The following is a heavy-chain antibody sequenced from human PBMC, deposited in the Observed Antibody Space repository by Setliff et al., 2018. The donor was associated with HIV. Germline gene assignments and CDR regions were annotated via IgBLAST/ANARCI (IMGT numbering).Heavy chain of an antibody. CDR2: IYPGDSDT. Sequence: PGESLKLSCMGSGYSFTSYWIAWVRQMPGKGLEWMGLIYPGDSDTRYSPSFQGQVTISVDKSIRTAYLQWSSLKASDTATYYCARHINSYWYGDGMDVWGQGTTVTV. J-gene: IGHJ6*02. CDR3: ARHINSYWYGDGMDV. CDR1: GYSFTSYW. V-gene: IGHV5-51*01. D-gene: IGHD2-8*02.